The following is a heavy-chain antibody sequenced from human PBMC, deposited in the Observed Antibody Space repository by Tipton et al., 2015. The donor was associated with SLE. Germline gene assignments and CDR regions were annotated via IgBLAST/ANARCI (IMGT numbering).Heavy chain of an antibody. CDR3: ARDLLVVGATGNY. V-gene: IGHV1-3*01. Sequence: QSGAEVKKPGASVKVSCKASGYTFTSYAMHWVRQAPGQRLEWMGWINAGNGNTKYSQKFQGRVTITRDTSASTAYMELSSLRSEDTAVYYCARDLLVVGATGNYWGQGTLVTVSS. CDR2: INAGNGNT. D-gene: IGHD1-26*01. J-gene: IGHJ4*02. CDR1: GYTFTSYA.